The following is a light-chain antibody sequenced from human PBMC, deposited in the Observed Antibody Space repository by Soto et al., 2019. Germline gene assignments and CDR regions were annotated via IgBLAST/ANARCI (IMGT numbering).Light chain of an antibody. CDR1: SSDVGNYKY. CDR2: EVS. J-gene: IGLJ1*01. CDR3: FSYTSSGTYV. V-gene: IGLV2-14*01. Sequence: QSVLTQPASVSGSPGQSITISCTGTSSDVGNYKYVSWYQQHPGKAPKLMIYEVSNRPSGVSNRFSGSKSGNTASLTISGLQAEDETDYYCFSYTSSGTYVFGTGTKLPV.